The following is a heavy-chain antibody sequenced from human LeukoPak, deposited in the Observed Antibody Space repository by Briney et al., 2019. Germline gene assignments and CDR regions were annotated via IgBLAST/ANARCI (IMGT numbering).Heavy chain of an antibody. V-gene: IGHV1-2*02. J-gene: IGHJ5*02. CDR2: INPNSGGT. CDR1: GYTFTGYY. D-gene: IGHD4-11*01. Sequence: ASVKVSCKASGYTFTGYYMHWVRQAPGQGLEWMGWINPNSGGTNYAQKFQGRVTMTRDTSISTAYMELSRLRSDDTAVYYCARDSGDYSNYPIYWFDPWGQGTLVTVSS. CDR3: ARDSGDYSNYPIYWFDP.